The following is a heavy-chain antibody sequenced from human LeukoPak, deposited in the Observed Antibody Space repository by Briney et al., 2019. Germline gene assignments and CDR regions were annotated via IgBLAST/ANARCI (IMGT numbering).Heavy chain of an antibody. CDR1: GGSISSSSYY. V-gene: IGHV4-39*07. CDR3: ARDRLHSGSYFGWPRVDY. J-gene: IGHJ4*02. CDR2: IYYSGST. D-gene: IGHD1-26*01. Sequence: SETLSLTCTVSGGSISSSSYYWGWIRQPPGKGLEWIGSIYYSGSTYYNPSLKSRVTISVDTSKNQFSLKLSSVTAADTAVYYCARDRLHSGSYFGWPRVDYWGQGTLVTVSS.